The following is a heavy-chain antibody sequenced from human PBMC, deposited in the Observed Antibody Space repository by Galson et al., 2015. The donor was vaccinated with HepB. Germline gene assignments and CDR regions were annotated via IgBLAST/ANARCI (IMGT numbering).Heavy chain of an antibody. CDR1: GFTFGDYA. Sequence: SLRLSCAASGFTFGDYAMSWVRQAPGKGLEWVGFIRSKVYGGTTEYAASVKGRFTISRDDSKSIAYLQMNSLKTEDTAVYYCTRVEGRAPTAFDYWGQGTLVTVSS. CDR2: IRSKVYGGTT. V-gene: IGHV3-49*04. CDR3: TRVEGRAPTAFDY. J-gene: IGHJ4*02.